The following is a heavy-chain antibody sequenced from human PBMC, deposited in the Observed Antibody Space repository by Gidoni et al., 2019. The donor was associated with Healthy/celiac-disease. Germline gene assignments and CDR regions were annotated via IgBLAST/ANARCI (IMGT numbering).Heavy chain of an antibody. CDR2: ISYDGSNK. J-gene: IGHJ4*02. CDR1: GFTFSSYG. D-gene: IGHD6-19*01. CDR3: AKDPAVAGSGGGLDY. V-gene: IGHV3-30*18. Sequence: QVQLVESVGGVVQPGRSLRLSCAASGFTFSSYGMHWVRQAPGKGLEWVAVISYDGSNKYYADSVKGRFTISRDNSKNTLYLQMNSLRAEDTAVYYCAKDPAVAGSGGGLDYWGQGTLVTVSS.